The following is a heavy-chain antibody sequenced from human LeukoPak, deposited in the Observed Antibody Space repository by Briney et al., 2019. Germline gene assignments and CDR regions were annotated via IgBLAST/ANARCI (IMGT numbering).Heavy chain of an antibody. D-gene: IGHD5-18*01. J-gene: IGHJ6*03. CDR3: ARDALQLAPGGAYYYYYMDV. V-gene: IGHV3-11*04. CDR1: GFTFSDYY. CDR2: ISSSGSTI. Sequence: GGSLRLSCAASGFTFSDYYMSWIRQAPGKGLEWVSYISSSGSTIYYADSVKGRFTISRDNAKNSLYLQMNSLRAEDTAVYYCARDALQLAPGGAYYYYYMDVWGKGTTVTVSS.